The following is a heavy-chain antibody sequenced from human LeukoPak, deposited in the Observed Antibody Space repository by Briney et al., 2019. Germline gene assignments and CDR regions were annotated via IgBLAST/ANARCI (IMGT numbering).Heavy chain of an antibody. CDR1: GYTFTSYA. D-gene: IGHD6-13*01. J-gene: IGHJ6*02. Sequence: ASVKVSCKASGYTFTSYAMDWVRQAPGQGLEWMGWINTNTGNPTYAQGFTGRFVFSLDTSVSTAYLQICSLKAEDTAVYYCARDISGIAAAGTYYYYYGMDVWGQGTTVTVSS. V-gene: IGHV7-4-1*01. CDR2: INTNTGNP. CDR3: ARDISGIAAAGTYYYYYGMDV.